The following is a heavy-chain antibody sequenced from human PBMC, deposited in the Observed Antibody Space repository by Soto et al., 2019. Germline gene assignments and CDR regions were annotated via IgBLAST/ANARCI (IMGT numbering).Heavy chain of an antibody. CDR2: IYYSGST. D-gene: IGHD2-15*01. Sequence: SETLSLTCTVSGGAISSYYGSWIRQPPGKGLEWIGYIYYSGSTNYNPSLKSRVTISVDTSKNQFSLKLSSVTAADTAVYYCAREGSGGSCDYWGQGTLVTVSS. CDR3: AREGSGGSCDY. J-gene: IGHJ4*02. V-gene: IGHV4-59*01. CDR1: GGAISSYY.